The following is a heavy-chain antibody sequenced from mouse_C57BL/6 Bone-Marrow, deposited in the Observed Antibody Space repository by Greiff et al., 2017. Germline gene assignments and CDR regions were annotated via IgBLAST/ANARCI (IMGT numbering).Heavy chain of an antibody. D-gene: IGHD2-1*01. CDR2: SRNKANDYTT. CDR1: GFTFSDFY. V-gene: IGHV7-1*01. Sequence: EVKVVESGGGLVQSGRSLRLSCATSGFTFSDFYMEWVRQAPGKGLEWIAASRNKANDYTTEYSASVKGRFIVSRDTSQSILYLQMNALRDEDTAIYYCARDNYGNGFAYWGQGTMVTVSA. J-gene: IGHJ3*01. CDR3: ARDNYGNGFAY.